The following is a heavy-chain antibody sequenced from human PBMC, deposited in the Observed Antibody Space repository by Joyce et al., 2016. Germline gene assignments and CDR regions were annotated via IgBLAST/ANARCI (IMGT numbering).Heavy chain of an antibody. CDR2: ISFHGSNK. V-gene: IGHV3-30*18. J-gene: IGHJ6*02. CDR1: GFTFSSCG. Sequence: QVQLVESGGGVVQPGRSLRLSCAASGFTFSSCGMNWVRQAPGKGLEWVAVISFHGSNKYYADSVKGRVNISRDNSKNTLYLQMNSLRAEDTAVYYCAKDRPEDFWSGYDRPREGMDVWGQGTTVIVSS. CDR3: AKDRPEDFWSGYDRPREGMDV. D-gene: IGHD3-3*01.